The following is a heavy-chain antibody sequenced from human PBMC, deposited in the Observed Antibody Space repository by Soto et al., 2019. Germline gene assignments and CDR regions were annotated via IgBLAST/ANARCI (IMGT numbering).Heavy chain of an antibody. CDR3: ARAKEQQLAKGDDAFDI. V-gene: IGHV1-18*01. CDR1: GYTFTSYG. J-gene: IGHJ3*02. D-gene: IGHD6-13*01. CDR2: ISAYNGNT. Sequence: QVQLVQSGAEVKKPGASVKVSCKASGYTFTSYGISWVRQAPGQGLEWMGWISAYNGNTNYAQKLQGRVTMTTDTSTRTAYMELRSLRSDDTAVYYCARAKEQQLAKGDDAFDIWGQGTMVTVSS.